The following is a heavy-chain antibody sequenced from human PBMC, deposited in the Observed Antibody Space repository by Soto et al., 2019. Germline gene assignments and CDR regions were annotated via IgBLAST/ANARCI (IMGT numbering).Heavy chain of an antibody. V-gene: IGHV4-59*08. CDR2: IYYSGSA. D-gene: IGHD4-17*01. Sequence: QVQLQESGPGLVRPSETLSLTCTVSGGSIRSYYWSWIRQPPGKGLEWIGYIYYSGSANYNPSLKSRVTISVDTSKNQSSLKLSSATAADTAVYYCARNYGGNVDYWGQGTLVTVSS. CDR1: GGSIRSYY. CDR3: ARNYGGNVDY. J-gene: IGHJ4*02.